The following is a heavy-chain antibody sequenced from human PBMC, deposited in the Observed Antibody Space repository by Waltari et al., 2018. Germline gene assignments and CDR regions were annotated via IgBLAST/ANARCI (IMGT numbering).Heavy chain of an antibody. J-gene: IGHJ5*02. V-gene: IGHV4-34*01. D-gene: IGHD3-10*01. CDR2: INHRGST. CDR1: GGPLSSYF. CDR3: VRGAFEFYSSSFGKGGWFDP. Sequence: QVQLQQWGAGLLKPSETLSLSCAVYGGPLSSYFWSWIRQSPRKGLEWIGEINHRGSTNDNPSLRGRVTISVDTSKNQFSLKLSSVTAADTAVYYCVRGAFEFYSSSFGKGGWFDPWGQGTPVTVSS.